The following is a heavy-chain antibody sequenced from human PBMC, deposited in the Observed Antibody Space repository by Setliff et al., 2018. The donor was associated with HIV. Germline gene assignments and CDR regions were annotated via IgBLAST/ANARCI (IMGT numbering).Heavy chain of an antibody. CDR3: ARDSGDDYSDYYYYGMDV. D-gene: IGHD4-4*01. CDR2: TNAGNGDT. J-gene: IGHJ6*02. V-gene: IGHV1-3*01. CDR1: GFIFTNYA. Sequence: GASVKVSCKASGFIFTNYAMHWVRQAPGQRLEWMGWTNAGNGDTKYSQKFQGRVTFTWDTSASTAYMELSSLRSEDTALYYCARDSGDDYSDYYYYGMDVWGQGTTVTVSS.